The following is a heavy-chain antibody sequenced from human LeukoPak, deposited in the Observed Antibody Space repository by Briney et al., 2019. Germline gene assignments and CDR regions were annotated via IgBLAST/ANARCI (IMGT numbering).Heavy chain of an antibody. CDR3: ARDYTYYDFSFPY. Sequence: PGGSLRLSCVASGFTVNSNYMSWVRQAPGKGLEWVSVIYSGGSTYYADSVKGRFTISRDNSKNTLYLQMNSLRAEDTAVYYCARDYTYYDFSFPYWGQGTLVTVSS. CDR2: IYSGGST. CDR1: GFTVNSNY. V-gene: IGHV3-66*02. D-gene: IGHD3-3*01. J-gene: IGHJ4*02.